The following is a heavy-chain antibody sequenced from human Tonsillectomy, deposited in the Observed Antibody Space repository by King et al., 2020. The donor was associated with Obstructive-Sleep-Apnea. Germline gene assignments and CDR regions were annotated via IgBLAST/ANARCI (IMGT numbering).Heavy chain of an antibody. Sequence: VQLQQGGAGLLKPSETLSPTCAVYGGSFSDYYWGWIRPPPGKWLEWIWGINHRGRTIYNPSLKSRVTISVDTSNNQFSLKLSSVTAADTAVYYCARGSGVAAVSWFDPWGQGTLVTVSS. CDR1: GGSFSDYY. D-gene: IGHD6-13*01. CDR3: ARGSGVAAVSWFDP. CDR2: INHRGRT. J-gene: IGHJ5*02. V-gene: IGHV4-34*01.